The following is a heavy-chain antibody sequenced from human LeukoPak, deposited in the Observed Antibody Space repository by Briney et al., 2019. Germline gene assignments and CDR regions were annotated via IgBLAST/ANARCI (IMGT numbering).Heavy chain of an antibody. V-gene: IGHV1-8*01. CDR1: GYTFTSYD. J-gene: IGHJ4*02. CDR2: MNPNSGNT. Sequence: ASVKVSCKASGYTFTSYDINWVRQATGQGLEWMGWMNPNSGNTGYAQKFHARVTITRNTSIRTAYLELRSLRSEDTAVYYCARRVVEDCWGQGTLVTVSS. CDR3: ARRVVEDC. D-gene: IGHD2-15*01.